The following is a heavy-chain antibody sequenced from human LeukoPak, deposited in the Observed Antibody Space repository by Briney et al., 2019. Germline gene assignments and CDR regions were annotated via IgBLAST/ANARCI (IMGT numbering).Heavy chain of an antibody. J-gene: IGHJ3*02. CDR2: INPSGGST. V-gene: IGHV1-46*03. CDR1: GYTFTSYY. CDR3: ARDPKRWLQSDAFDI. D-gene: IGHD5-24*01. Sequence: ASVKVSCKASGYTFTSYYMHWVRQAPGQGLEWMGIINPSGGSTSYAQKFQGRVTMTRDTSTSTVYMELSSLRSEDTAVYYCARDPKRWLQSDAFDIWGQGTMVTVSS.